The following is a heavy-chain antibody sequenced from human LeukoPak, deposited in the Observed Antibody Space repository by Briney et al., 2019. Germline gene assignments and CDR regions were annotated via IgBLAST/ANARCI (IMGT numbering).Heavy chain of an antibody. CDR3: ARAMVRENLFDY. CDR2: INAGNGNT. J-gene: IGHJ4*02. CDR1: GYTFTSYA. Sequence: GASVKVSCKASGYTFTSYAMHWVRQAPGQRLEWMGWINAGNGNTKYSQKFQGRVTMTRDTSISTAYMELSRLRSDDTAVYYCARAMVRENLFDYWGQGTLVTVSS. D-gene: IGHD3-10*01. V-gene: IGHV1-3*01.